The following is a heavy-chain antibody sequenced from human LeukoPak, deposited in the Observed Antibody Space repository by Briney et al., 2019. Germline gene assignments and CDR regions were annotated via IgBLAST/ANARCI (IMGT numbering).Heavy chain of an antibody. Sequence: AGGSLRLSCTASGFTFGTYAMNWVRQAPGKGLQWVALIIGNAATIAYADSVRGRFTISRDNSKNTLYLQMNSLRVEDTAVYYCGKDRTPDGYYSVDYWGQGILVTVSS. CDR2: IIGNAATI. V-gene: IGHV3-23*01. D-gene: IGHD3-3*01. J-gene: IGHJ4*02. CDR1: GFTFGTYA. CDR3: GKDRTPDGYYSVDY.